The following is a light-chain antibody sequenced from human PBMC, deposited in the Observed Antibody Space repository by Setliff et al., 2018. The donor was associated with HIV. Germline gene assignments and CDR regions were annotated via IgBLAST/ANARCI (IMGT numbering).Light chain of an antibody. J-gene: IGLJ1*01. CDR2: GDN. CDR3: AAWDAGLSAYV. CDR1: QSNIGRTT. Sequence: QSALVQPPSVSAAPGQRVTISCSGTQSNIGRTTVNWYQQLPGTAPKLLIFGDNQRPSGVPDRFSASKFGTSGSLDISGLQSDDEADYSCAAWDAGLSAYVFGPGTKVTVL. V-gene: IGLV1-44*01.